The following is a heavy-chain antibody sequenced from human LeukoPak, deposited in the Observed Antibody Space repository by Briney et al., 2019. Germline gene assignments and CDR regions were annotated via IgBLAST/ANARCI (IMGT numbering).Heavy chain of an antibody. CDR2: ISWNSGSI. CDR3: ASRCGSGSYYIPDYYYYYGMDV. V-gene: IGHV3-9*01. J-gene: IGHJ6*02. Sequence: PGGSLRLSCAASGFTFDDYAMHWVRQAPGKGLEWVSGISWNSGSIGYADSVKGRFTISRDNSKNTLYLQMNSLRAEDTAVYYCASRCGSGSYYIPDYYYYYGMDVWGQGTTVTVSS. CDR1: GFTFDDYA. D-gene: IGHD3-10*01.